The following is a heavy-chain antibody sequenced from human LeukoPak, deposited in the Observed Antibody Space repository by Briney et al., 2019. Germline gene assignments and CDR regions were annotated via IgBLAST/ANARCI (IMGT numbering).Heavy chain of an antibody. V-gene: IGHV3-23*01. CDR3: AKDQNDFWSGKKYFFDS. Sequence: PGGSLRLSCAASGFTFSRYGMNWVRQAPGKGLEWVSGISGNGDTTYYADSVKGRVIISRDNSKKTLHLQVNSLRVEDTAVYYCAKDQNDFWSGKKYFFDSWGQGTLVTVSS. CDR1: GFTFSRYG. CDR2: ISGNGDTT. D-gene: IGHD3-3*01. J-gene: IGHJ4*02.